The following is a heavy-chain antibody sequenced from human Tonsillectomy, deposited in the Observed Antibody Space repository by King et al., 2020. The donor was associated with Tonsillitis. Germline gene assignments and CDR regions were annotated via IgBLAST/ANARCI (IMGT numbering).Heavy chain of an antibody. D-gene: IGHD3-16*01. J-gene: IGHJ3*02. CDR3: ARDRGFYDYGAFDI. Sequence: VQLVESGGGVVQPGRSLRLSCAASGFTFSSYGMHWVRQAPGKGLEWVAVIWDYGSNKYYADSVKGRFTISRDNSKNTLYLQMNSLRAEDTAVYYCARDRGFYDYGAFDIWGQGTMVTVSS. V-gene: IGHV3-33*08. CDR2: IWDYGSNK. CDR1: GFTFSSYG.